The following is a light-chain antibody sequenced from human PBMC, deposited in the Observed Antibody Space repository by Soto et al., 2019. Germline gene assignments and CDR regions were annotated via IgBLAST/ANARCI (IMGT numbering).Light chain of an antibody. CDR1: QSISIW. J-gene: IGKJ1*01. V-gene: IGKV1-5*01. CDR3: QQYYGYTTCT. CDR2: DAS. Sequence: DIQMTQSPSTLSASVGDRITITCRASQSISIWLAWYQQTPGKAPKILIYDASRLETGVPSRFSGSGSGTEFSFTISGLQPDDVSTYYCQQYYGYTTCTFGQGTRVETK.